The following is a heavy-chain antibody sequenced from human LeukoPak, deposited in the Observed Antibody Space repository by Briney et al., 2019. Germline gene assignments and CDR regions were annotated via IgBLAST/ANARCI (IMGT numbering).Heavy chain of an antibody. CDR3: ARDSGTTGEVKFDP. V-gene: IGHV4-4*07. Sequence: PSETLSLTCTVSGGSIRSYWSWIRQPAGKGLEWIGRIYGSGSTDYNPSLKSRVTMSIDTSKNKFSLNLISVTAADPAVYYCARDSGTTGEVKFDPWGQGTLVTVSS. J-gene: IGHJ5*02. CDR1: GGSIRSY. CDR2: IYGSGST. D-gene: IGHD3-10*01.